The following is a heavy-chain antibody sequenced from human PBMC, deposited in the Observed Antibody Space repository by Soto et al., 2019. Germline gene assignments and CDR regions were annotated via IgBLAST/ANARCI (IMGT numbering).Heavy chain of an antibody. D-gene: IGHD3-10*01. CDR3: ARRRSGPTFFDY. J-gene: IGHJ4*02. CDR2: IYHSGST. Sequence: SETLSLTCTVSGGSISSYYWSWIRQPPGKGLEWIGFIYHSGSTNYSPSLKSRVTISVDTSKNQFSLKLTSVTAADTAVYYCARRRSGPTFFDYWGQGTLVTVSS. V-gene: IGHV4-59*08. CDR1: GGSISSYY.